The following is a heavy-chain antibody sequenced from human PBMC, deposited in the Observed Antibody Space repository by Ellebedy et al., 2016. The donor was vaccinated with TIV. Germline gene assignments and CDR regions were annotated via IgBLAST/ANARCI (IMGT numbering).Heavy chain of an antibody. CDR3: ARRRRSSGNYSHFDS. Sequence: MPSETLSLTCTASGDSISSNFYYWDWIRQPPGKGLEWIGSIFHSGSAYYNPSLKSRVTISVDTSKNQFSLKLNSVTAAETAVYYCARRRRSSGNYSHFDSWGQGTLVTVSS. CDR2: IFHSGSA. V-gene: IGHV4-39*01. CDR1: GDSISSNFYY. J-gene: IGHJ4*02. D-gene: IGHD1-26*01.